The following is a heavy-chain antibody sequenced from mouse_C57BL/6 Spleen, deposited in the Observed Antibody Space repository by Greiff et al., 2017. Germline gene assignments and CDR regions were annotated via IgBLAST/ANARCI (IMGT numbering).Heavy chain of an antibody. CDR2: ISSGSSTI. V-gene: IGHV5-17*01. Sequence: EVKLMESGGGLVKPGGSLTLSCAASGFTFSDYGMHWVRQAPEKGLEWVAYISSGSSTIYYADTVKGRFTISRDNAKNTLFLQMTSLRSEDTAMYYCARGLIRKGAMDYWGQGTSVTVSS. CDR3: ARGLIRKGAMDY. CDR1: GFTFSDYG. J-gene: IGHJ4*01. D-gene: IGHD1-1*01.